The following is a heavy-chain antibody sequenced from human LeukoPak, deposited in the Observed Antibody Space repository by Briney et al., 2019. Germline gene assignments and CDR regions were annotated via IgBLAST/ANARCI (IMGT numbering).Heavy chain of an antibody. D-gene: IGHD2-21*02. CDR2: ISAFNGNT. Sequence: GSVKVSCKASGYAFTSYGISWVRQAPGQGLEWMGWISAFNGNTNYAQKLQGRVTMTTDTSTSTAYMELRSLRSDDTAVYYCARTPCGGDCYPWGYYYYGMDVWGQGTTVTVSS. CDR3: ARTPCGGDCYPWGYYYYGMDV. CDR1: GYAFTSYG. J-gene: IGHJ6*02. V-gene: IGHV1-18*01.